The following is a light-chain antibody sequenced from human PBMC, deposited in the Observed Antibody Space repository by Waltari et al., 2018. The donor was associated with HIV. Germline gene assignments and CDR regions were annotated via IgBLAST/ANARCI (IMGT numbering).Light chain of an antibody. CDR3: IQTIHLPIT. CDR1: QSLLHRNGYTY. V-gene: IGKV2D-29*02. Sequence: IVMTQSPLSLPVTPGEPASIACTSSQSLLHRNGYTYLDWYLQKPGQSPQLLIYEVSNRFSGVPDRFSGSGSGTNFTLKISRVEAEDVGVYYCIQTIHLPITFGQGTRLEIK. J-gene: IGKJ5*01. CDR2: EVS.